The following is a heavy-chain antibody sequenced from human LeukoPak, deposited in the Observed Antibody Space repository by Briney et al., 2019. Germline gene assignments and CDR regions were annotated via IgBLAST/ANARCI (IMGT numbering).Heavy chain of an antibody. CDR3: AKGDNSYGSGSPHFDY. CDR2: ITANSGGT. CDR1: GYTLTGYY. J-gene: IGHJ4*02. V-gene: IGHV1-2*02. D-gene: IGHD3-10*01. Sequence: ASVKDSCKASGYTLTGYYLHWVRQAPGQGLESMGRITANSGGTDYAQNFQGGVTVTRDTSTTTAYMKLSSLTSDNTAVYFCAKGDNSYGSGSPHFDYWAQGTLVTVSS.